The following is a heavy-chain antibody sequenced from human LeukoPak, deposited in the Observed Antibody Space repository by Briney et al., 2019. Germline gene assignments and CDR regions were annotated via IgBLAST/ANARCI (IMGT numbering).Heavy chain of an antibody. D-gene: IGHD4-17*01. V-gene: IGHV5-51*01. CDR3: ARRVDRDYGDLEIDY. J-gene: IGHJ4*02. CDR2: IYPGDSDT. Sequence: GESLKISCKGSGYTFTSFWIGWVRQMPGKGLEWMGIIYPGDSDTRYSPSFQGQVTISVDKSINTAYLQWSSLKASDTAMYYCARRVDRDYGDLEIDYWGQGTLVTVSS. CDR1: GYTFTSFW.